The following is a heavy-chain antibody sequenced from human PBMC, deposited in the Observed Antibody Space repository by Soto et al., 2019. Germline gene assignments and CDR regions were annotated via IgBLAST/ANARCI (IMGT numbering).Heavy chain of an antibody. J-gene: IGHJ4*02. CDR2: IDRDGYSS. Sequence: EVQLVESGGGVVQPGGSLRLSCAASGFSLSNYWMHWVRQVPGEGLVWVSRIDRDGYSSTYAEPMKGRFTISRDNAKNTLYLQINSLRAEDTAVYYCARQPIGTVTPDYWGQGNLVTVSS. CDR3: ARQPIGTVTPDY. D-gene: IGHD4-17*01. CDR1: GFSLSNYW. V-gene: IGHV3-74*01.